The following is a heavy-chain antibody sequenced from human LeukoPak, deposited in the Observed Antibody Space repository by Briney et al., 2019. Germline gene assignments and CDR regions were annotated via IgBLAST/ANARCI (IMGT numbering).Heavy chain of an antibody. CDR2: FGPDEAET. Sequence: ASVKVSCKVSGYTVTELSIHWVRQAPGKGLEWMGGFGPDEAETVFAGKFQGRVTMAEDTSTSTAYMELTSLRSEDTAVYYCATGQTTPVLVDTLHFWGQGTLVTVSS. J-gene: IGHJ4*02. V-gene: IGHV1-24*01. CDR3: ATGQTTPVLVDTLHF. D-gene: IGHD4-17*01. CDR1: GYTVTELS.